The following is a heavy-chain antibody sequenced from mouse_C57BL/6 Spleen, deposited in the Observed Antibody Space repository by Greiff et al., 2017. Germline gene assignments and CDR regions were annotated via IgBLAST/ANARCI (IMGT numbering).Heavy chain of an antibody. CDR3: ARRRLLPFDY. Sequence: EVKLVESGPELVKPGASVKMSCKASGYTFTDYNMHWVKQSHGKSLEWIGYINPNNGGTSYNQKFKGKATLTVNKSSSTAYMELRSLTSEDSAVYYCARRRLLPFDYWGQGTTLTVSS. D-gene: IGHD2-3*01. V-gene: IGHV1-22*01. J-gene: IGHJ2*01. CDR2: INPNNGGT. CDR1: GYTFTDYN.